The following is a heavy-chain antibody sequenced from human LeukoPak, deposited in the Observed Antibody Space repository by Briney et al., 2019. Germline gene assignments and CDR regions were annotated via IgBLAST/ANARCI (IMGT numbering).Heavy chain of an antibody. CDR1: GFTFSSYA. V-gene: IGHV3-64*01. D-gene: IGHD3-22*01. Sequence: GGSLRLPCAASGFTFSSYAMHWVRQAPGKGLEYVSAISIHGGDTYYANSVKGRFTISRDNSKNTLYLQMGSLRAEDMAVYYCARVLRDASGYYDYWGQGTLVTVSS. J-gene: IGHJ4*02. CDR2: ISIHGGDT. CDR3: ARVLRDASGYYDY.